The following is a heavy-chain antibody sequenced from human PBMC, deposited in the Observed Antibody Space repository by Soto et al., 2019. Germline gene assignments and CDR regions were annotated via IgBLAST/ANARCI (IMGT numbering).Heavy chain of an antibody. V-gene: IGHV3-23*01. Sequence: GGSLRLSCAASGFTFSSYAMSWVRQAPGKGLEWVSAISGGGGSTYYADSVKGRFTISRDNSKNTLYLQMNSLRAEDTAVYYCAKHQRYSGSYYFDYWGQGTLVTVSS. CDR2: ISGGGGST. CDR3: AKHQRYSGSYYFDY. D-gene: IGHD1-26*01. J-gene: IGHJ4*02. CDR1: GFTFSSYA.